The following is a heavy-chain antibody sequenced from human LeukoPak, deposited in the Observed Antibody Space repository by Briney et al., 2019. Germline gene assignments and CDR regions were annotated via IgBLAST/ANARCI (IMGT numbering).Heavy chain of an antibody. CDR2: IYHSGST. CDR3: ARGVGNSVDY. Sequence: ASETLSLTCTVSGGSISSGGYYWSWIRQPPGKGLEWIGYIYHSGSTYYNPSLKSRVTISVDRSKNQFSLKLSSVTAADTAVYSCARGVGNSVDYWGQGTLVTVSS. J-gene: IGHJ4*02. V-gene: IGHV4-30-2*01. D-gene: IGHD4-23*01. CDR1: GGSISSGGYY.